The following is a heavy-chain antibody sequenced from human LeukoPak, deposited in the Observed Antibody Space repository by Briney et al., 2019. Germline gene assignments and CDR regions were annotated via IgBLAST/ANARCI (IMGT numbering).Heavy chain of an antibody. D-gene: IGHD3-10*01. CDR2: IYYSGST. CDR1: GGSISSYY. Sequence: SETLPLTCTVSGGSISSYYWSWIRQPPGKGLEWIGYIYYSGSTNYNPSLKSRVTISVDTSKNQFSLKLSSVTAADTAVYYCARRLLWFGEAGWFDPWGQGTLVTVSS. CDR3: ARRLLWFGEAGWFDP. J-gene: IGHJ5*02. V-gene: IGHV4-59*01.